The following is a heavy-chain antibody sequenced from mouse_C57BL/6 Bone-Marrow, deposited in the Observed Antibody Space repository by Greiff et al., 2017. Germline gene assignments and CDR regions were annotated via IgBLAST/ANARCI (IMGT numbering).Heavy chain of an antibody. Sequence: VQLQQSGAELVKPGASVKLSCTASGFNIKDYYMHWVKQRTEQGLEWIGRIDPEDGETKYAPKFQGKATITADTSTNRAYLQLSSLTSEDTVIYYCASPLYDGYYSCGVDYWGQGTSVTVSS. CDR1: GFNIKDYY. J-gene: IGHJ4*01. V-gene: IGHV14-2*01. CDR2: IDPEDGET. D-gene: IGHD2-3*01. CDR3: ASPLYDGYYSCGVDY.